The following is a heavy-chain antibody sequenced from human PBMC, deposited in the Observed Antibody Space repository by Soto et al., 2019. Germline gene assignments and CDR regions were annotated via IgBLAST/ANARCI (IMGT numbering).Heavy chain of an antibody. V-gene: IGHV1-24*01. CDR1: GYTLTELS. Sequence: ASVKVSCKVSGYTLTELSMHWVRQAPGKGLEWMGGFDPEDGETIYAQKFQGRVTMTEDTSTDTAYMELSSLRSEDTAVYYCATNNRASYHFDYWGQGTLVTVS. D-gene: IGHD3-16*02. J-gene: IGHJ4*02. CDR3: ATNNRASYHFDY. CDR2: FDPEDGET.